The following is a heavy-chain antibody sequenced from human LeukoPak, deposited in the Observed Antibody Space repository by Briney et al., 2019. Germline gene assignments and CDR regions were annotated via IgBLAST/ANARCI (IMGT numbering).Heavy chain of an antibody. V-gene: IGHV3-23*01. CDR3: AKDVGKWESLHFFDY. Sequence: GGSLRLSCAASGFTFSSYAMSWVRQAPGKGLEWVSTISGSGGSTYYADSVKGRFTISRDNSKNTLYLQMNSLRAEDTAVFYCAKDVGKWESLHFFDYWGQGTLVTVSS. CDR2: ISGSGGST. CDR1: GFTFSSYA. J-gene: IGHJ4*02. D-gene: IGHD1-26*01.